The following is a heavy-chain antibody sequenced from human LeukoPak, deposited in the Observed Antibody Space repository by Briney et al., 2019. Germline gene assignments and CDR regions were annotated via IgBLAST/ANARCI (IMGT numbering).Heavy chain of an antibody. CDR3: ARMGTTVAAFDY. Sequence: GGSLRLSCAASGFTFSSYAMSGVRQAPGKGLEWVSAISGSGGSTCYADSVKGRFTISRDNSKNTLYLQMNSLRAEDTAVYYCARMGTTVAAFDYWGQGTLVTVSS. CDR2: ISGSGGST. D-gene: IGHD4-23*01. J-gene: IGHJ4*02. V-gene: IGHV3-23*01. CDR1: GFTFSSYA.